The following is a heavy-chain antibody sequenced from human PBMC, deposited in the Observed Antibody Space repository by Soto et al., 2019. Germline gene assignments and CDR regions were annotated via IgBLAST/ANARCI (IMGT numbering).Heavy chain of an antibody. CDR2: ISAYNGNT. V-gene: IGHV1-18*01. D-gene: IGHD3-10*01. Sequence: ASVKVSCKASGYTFTSYGISWVRQAPGQGLEWMGWISAYNGNTNYAQKLQGRVTMTTDTSTSTAYMELSSLRSEDTAVYYCARVAQYGSFIYYIDHHNDIHVLPQRTTATVSS. CDR1: GYTFTSYG. CDR3: ARVAQYGSFIYYIDHHNDIHV. J-gene: IGHJ6*02.